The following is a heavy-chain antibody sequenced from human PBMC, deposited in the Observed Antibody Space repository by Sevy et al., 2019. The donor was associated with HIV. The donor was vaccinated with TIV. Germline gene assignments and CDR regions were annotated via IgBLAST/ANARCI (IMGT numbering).Heavy chain of an antibody. CDR3: ARVMMIQLSTLGLEYYFDY. CDR2: IYHSGST. D-gene: IGHD5-18*01. CDR1: GASISSGTYY. J-gene: IGHJ4*02. Sequence: AETLSLTCSVSGASISSGTYYWGWIRQPPGKGLEWIGSIYHSGSTYYNPSLKSRVSISVDTSKNHFSLKLRSVTAADTAVYYCARVMMIQLSTLGLEYYFDYWGQGTPVTVSS. V-gene: IGHV4-39*02.